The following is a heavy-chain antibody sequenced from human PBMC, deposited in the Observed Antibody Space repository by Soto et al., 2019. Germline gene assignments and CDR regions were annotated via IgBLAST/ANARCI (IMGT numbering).Heavy chain of an antibody. CDR1: GFTFSDYY. V-gene: IGHV3-11*01. CDR3: ARDLSSGWYRGSGY. CDR2: ISSSGNTI. J-gene: IGHJ4*02. Sequence: QVQLVESGGGLVKPGGSLRLSCAASGFTFSDYYMSWIRQAPGKGLEWVSYISSSGNTIYYADSVKGRFTISRDNAKNPLYLQMNTLRAEDRAVYYCARDLSSGWYRGSGYWGQGTLVTVSS. D-gene: IGHD6-19*01.